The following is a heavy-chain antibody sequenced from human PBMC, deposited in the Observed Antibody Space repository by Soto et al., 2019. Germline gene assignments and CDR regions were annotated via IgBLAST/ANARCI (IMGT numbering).Heavy chain of an antibody. Sequence: SETLSLTCTLSGGSISSSSYYWGWIRQPPGKGLEWIGSIYYSGSTYYNPPLKSRVTISVDTSKNQFSLKLSSVTAADTAVYYCARYEGSVLGGGFYWGQGTLVTVSS. CDR2: IYYSGST. J-gene: IGHJ4*02. CDR3: ARYEGSVLGGGFY. CDR1: GGSISSSSYY. V-gene: IGHV4-39*01. D-gene: IGHD3-16*01.